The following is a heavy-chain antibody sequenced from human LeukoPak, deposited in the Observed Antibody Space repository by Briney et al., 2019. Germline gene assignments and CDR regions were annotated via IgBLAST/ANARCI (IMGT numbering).Heavy chain of an antibody. CDR2: INPSGDFT. CDR3: ARDRKRYDSSGYYSPGAYSASLIDY. CDR1: GYTFGTYW. Sequence: GASVKVSCKASGYTFGTYWMHWVRQAPGQGLEWMAIINPSGDFTSYAQKFQGRVTVTRDMSTSTVYMELSSLRSEDTAVYYCARDRKRYDSSGYYSPGAYSASLIDYWGQGTLVTVSS. D-gene: IGHD3-22*01. J-gene: IGHJ4*02. V-gene: IGHV1-46*01.